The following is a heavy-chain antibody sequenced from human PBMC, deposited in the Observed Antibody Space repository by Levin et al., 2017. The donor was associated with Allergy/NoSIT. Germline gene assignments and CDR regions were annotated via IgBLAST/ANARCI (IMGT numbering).Heavy chain of an antibody. V-gene: IGHV5-10-1*01. D-gene: IGHD6-25*01. CDR2: VDPSDSYT. J-gene: IGHJ5*02. CDR3: ARHRPGFSGSWFEN. CDR1: GYSFTSYW. Sequence: PGESLKISCKGSGYSFTSYWITWVRQMPGKGLEWMGRVDPSDSYTKYSPSFQGHVTISADRSISTAYLQWSSLKASDTAMYYCARHRPGFSGSWFENWGQGTLVTVSS.